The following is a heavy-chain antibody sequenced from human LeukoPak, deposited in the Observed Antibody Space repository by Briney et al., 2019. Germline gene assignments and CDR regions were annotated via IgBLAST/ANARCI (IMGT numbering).Heavy chain of an antibody. D-gene: IGHD2-2*01. J-gene: IGHJ6*03. CDR1: GFTFRSYR. CDR3: ARAAYCTSNSDYSPNFYYIDA. Sequence: GGSLRLSCAASGFTFRSYRMSWVRQAPGKGLEWVANIKEDANEEYYVDSVRGRFIISRDNAKNSLFLQMYSLRAEDTAVYYCARAAYCTSNSDYSPNFYYIDAWGKGTTVAVSS. CDR2: IKEDANEE. V-gene: IGHV3-7*01.